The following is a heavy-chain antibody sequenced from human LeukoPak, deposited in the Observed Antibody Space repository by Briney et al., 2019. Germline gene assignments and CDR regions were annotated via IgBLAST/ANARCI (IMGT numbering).Heavy chain of an antibody. CDR3: ARSRLRYIDWGKDAFDI. CDR2: IYSSGSS. J-gene: IGHJ3*02. Sequence: PSETLSLTCTVYGGSFSGCYCSGILRPPPEEVEGIIRIYSSGSSNYNPSLNSRVTISVDTSKTQISLKLSSATVADTAVYYCARSRLRYIDWGKDAFDIWGQGTLVTVSS. CDR1: GGSFSGCY. V-gene: IGHV4-4*07. D-gene: IGHD3-9*01.